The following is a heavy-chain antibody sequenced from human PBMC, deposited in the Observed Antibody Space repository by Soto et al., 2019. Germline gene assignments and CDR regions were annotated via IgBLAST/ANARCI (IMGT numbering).Heavy chain of an antibody. CDR2: IWYDGSNK. Sequence: GGSLRLSCAASGFTFSSYGMHWVRQAPGKGLEWVAVIWYDGSNKYYADSVKGRFTISRDNSKNTLYLQMNSLRAEDTAVYYCARPNPSDAFDIWGQGTMVTVSS. V-gene: IGHV3-33*01. CDR3: ARPNPSDAFDI. CDR1: GFTFSSYG. J-gene: IGHJ3*02.